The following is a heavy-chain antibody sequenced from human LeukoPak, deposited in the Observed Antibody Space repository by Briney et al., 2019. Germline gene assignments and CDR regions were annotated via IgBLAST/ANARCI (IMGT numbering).Heavy chain of an antibody. CDR1: GGSISSYY. D-gene: IGHD1-26*01. V-gene: IGHV4-59*01. CDR2: THYSGST. CDR3: AREKWELLPIFDY. Sequence: PSETLSLTCTVSGGSISSYYWSWIRQPPGKGLEWIGYTHYSGSTNYNPSLKSRVTISVDTSKNQFSLKLTSVTAADTAVYYCAREKWELLPIFDYWGQGTLVTVSS. J-gene: IGHJ4*02.